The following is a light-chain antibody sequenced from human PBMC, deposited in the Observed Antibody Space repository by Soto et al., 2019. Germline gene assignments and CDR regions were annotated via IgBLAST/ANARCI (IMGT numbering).Light chain of an antibody. CDR3: QQSYITPYT. CDR1: QSISVH. V-gene: IGKV1-39*01. CDR2: AAS. J-gene: IGKJ2*01. Sequence: DIQMTQSPSSLSASVGDTVTITCRASQSISVHLNWYQQKPGKVPKLLIYAASYLQSGVSSRFSGSGSETDFALTISSLQPEDFATYYCQQSYITPYTFGQGTKLEIK.